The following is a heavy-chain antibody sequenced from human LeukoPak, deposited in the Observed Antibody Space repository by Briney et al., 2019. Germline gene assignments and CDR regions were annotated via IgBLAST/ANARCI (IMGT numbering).Heavy chain of an antibody. D-gene: IGHD3-22*01. Sequence: GASVKVSCKASGGTFSSYAISWVRQAPGQGLEWMGWINPNSGGTNYAQKFQGRVTMTRDTSISTAYMELSRLRSDDTAVYYCARDPYYYDSSGYTFDYWGQGTLVTVSS. CDR1: GGTFSSYA. V-gene: IGHV1-2*02. CDR2: INPNSGGT. CDR3: ARDPYYYDSSGYTFDY. J-gene: IGHJ4*02.